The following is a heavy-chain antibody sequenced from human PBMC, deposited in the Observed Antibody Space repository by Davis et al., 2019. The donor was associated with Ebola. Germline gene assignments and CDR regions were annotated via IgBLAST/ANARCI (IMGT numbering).Heavy chain of an antibody. CDR3: ARDRYCSGGGCYSSYYYGMDV. J-gene: IGHJ6*02. Sequence: AASVKVSCKASGYTFTTYGISWVRQAPGQGLEWMGWISTYNDNTNYAQKLQGRVTMTTDTSTSTAYMELRSLRSDDTAVYYCARDRYCSGGGCYSSYYYGMDVWGQGTTVTVS. D-gene: IGHD2-15*01. V-gene: IGHV1-18*01. CDR2: ISTYNDNT. CDR1: GYTFTTYG.